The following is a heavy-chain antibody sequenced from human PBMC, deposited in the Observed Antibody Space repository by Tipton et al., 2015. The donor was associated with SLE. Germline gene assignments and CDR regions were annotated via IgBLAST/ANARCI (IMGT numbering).Heavy chain of an antibody. CDR2: INHSGST. V-gene: IGHV4-34*01. Sequence: TLSLTCAVYGGSFSGHYWSWIRQPPGKGLEWIGEINHSGSTNYNPSLKSRVTISVDTSKNQFSLKVSSVTAADTAVYYCARVTDSVRCSGASCFSGAFDIWGQGTMVTVSS. CDR1: GGSFSGHY. D-gene: IGHD2-15*01. CDR3: ARVTDSVRCSGASCFSGAFDI. J-gene: IGHJ3*02.